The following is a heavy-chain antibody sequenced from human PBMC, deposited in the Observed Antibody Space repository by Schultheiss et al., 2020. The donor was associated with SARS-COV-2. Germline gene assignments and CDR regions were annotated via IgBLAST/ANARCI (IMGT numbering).Heavy chain of an antibody. CDR3: AKDTAMAYYFDY. D-gene: IGHD5-18*01. CDR1: GFTFSSYG. J-gene: IGHJ4*02. CDR2: ISYDGSNK. Sequence: GESLKISCAASGFTFSSYGMHWVRQAPGKGLEWVAVISYDGSNKYYADSVKGRFTISRDNSKNTLYLQMNSLRAEDTAVYYCAKDTAMAYYFDYWGQGTLVTVSS. V-gene: IGHV3-30*18.